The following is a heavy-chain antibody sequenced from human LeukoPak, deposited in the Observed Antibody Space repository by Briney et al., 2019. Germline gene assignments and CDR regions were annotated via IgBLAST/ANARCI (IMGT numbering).Heavy chain of an antibody. D-gene: IGHD5-18*01. Sequence: GASVKVSCKASGYTFTSYGISWVRQAPGRGLEWMGWISAYNGNTNYAQKLQGRVTMTTDTSTSTAYMELRSLRSDDTAVYYCARAKGYSYGYGTGLLSLDPWGQGTLVTVSS. J-gene: IGHJ5*02. V-gene: IGHV1-18*01. CDR2: ISAYNGNT. CDR3: ARAKGYSYGYGTGLLSLDP. CDR1: GYTFTSYG.